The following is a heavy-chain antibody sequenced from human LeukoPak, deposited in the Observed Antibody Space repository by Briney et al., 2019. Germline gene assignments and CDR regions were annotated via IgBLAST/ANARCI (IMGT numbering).Heavy chain of an antibody. CDR2: IKYDGSAT. D-gene: IGHD3-3*01. V-gene: IGHV3-74*01. CDR3: VSGSLQSGYNFDY. Sequence: PGGPLRLSCAASGFTFSNYWMHWIRQVPGKGLVWVSHIKYDGSATNYADSVKGRFTISRDNAKNTLYLQMNSLRAEDTAVYYCVSGSLQSGYNFDYWGQGALVTVSS. CDR1: GFTFSNYW. J-gene: IGHJ4*02.